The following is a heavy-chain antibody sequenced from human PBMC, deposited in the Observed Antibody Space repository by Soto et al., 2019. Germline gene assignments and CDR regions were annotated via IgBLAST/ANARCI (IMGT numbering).Heavy chain of an antibody. CDR1: GFTFSSYG. CDR3: PKDSEVMGYYYYYMDV. J-gene: IGHJ6*03. D-gene: IGHD2-21*01. CDR2: ISYDGSNK. Sequence: QVQLVESGGGVVQPGRSLRLSCAASGFTFSSYGMHWVRQAPGKGLEWVAVISYDGSNKYYADSVKGRFTISRDNSKNTLYLQMNSLRAEDTAVYYCPKDSEVMGYYYYYMDVWGKGTTVTVSS. V-gene: IGHV3-30*18.